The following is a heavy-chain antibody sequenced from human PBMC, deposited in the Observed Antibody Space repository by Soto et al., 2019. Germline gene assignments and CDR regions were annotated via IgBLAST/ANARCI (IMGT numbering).Heavy chain of an antibody. V-gene: IGHV3-33*01. Sequence: QVQLVESGGGVVQPGRSLRLSCAASGFTFSSYGMHWVRQAPGKGLEWVAVIWYDGSNKYYADSVKGRFTISRDNSKNTLYLQMNSLRAEDTAVYYCARDRLYYDFWSGSPAFDPWGQGTLVTVSS. CDR1: GFTFSSYG. J-gene: IGHJ5*02. CDR3: ARDRLYYDFWSGSPAFDP. CDR2: IWYDGSNK. D-gene: IGHD3-3*01.